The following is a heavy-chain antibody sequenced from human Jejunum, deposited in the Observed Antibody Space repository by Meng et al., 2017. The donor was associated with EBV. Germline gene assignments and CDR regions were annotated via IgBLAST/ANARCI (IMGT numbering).Heavy chain of an antibody. Sequence: QRRLNWSAPGLVKPLGTLSLPCAVSGGSISSSNWWSWVRQPPGKGPEWIGEIFHIGTTNYNPTLKSRVTMSVDKSKNHFSLKLTSVTAADTAVYYCARDGGPSGSYAYWFDPWGQGTLVTVSS. V-gene: IGHV4-4*02. CDR1: GGSISSSNW. CDR2: IFHIGTT. J-gene: IGHJ5*02. D-gene: IGHD1-26*01. CDR3: ARDGGPSGSYAYWFDP.